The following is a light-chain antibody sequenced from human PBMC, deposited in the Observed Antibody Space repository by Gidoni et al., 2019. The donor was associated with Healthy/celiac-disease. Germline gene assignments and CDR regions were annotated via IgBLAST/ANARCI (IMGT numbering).Light chain of an antibody. CDR1: QSVSSY. Sequence: EIVLTQSPATLSLSPGERATLSCRASQSVSSYLAWYQQKPGQAPSLLIYDASNRATGIPARFSGSGSGTDFTLTISSLEPEDFAVYYCQPRSNWPPYTXGXGTKLEIK. V-gene: IGKV3-11*01. J-gene: IGKJ2*01. CDR2: DAS. CDR3: QPRSNWPPYT.